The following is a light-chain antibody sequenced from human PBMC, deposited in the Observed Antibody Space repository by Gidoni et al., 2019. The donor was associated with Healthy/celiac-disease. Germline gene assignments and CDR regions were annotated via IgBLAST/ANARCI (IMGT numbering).Light chain of an antibody. Sequence: SALTLPASVSASPGQWITISCTGPSSDVGGYNYVSWYQQHQGKATKLMIYDVSNRPSGVSNRFSGSKSGNTASLTISGLQAEDEADYYCSSYTSSSTPLDVFGTGTKVTVL. V-gene: IGLV2-14*01. CDR1: SSDVGGYNY. J-gene: IGLJ1*01. CDR2: DVS. CDR3: SSYTSSSTPLDV.